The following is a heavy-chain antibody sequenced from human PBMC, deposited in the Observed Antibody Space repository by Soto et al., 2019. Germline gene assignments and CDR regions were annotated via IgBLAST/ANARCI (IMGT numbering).Heavy chain of an antibody. J-gene: IGHJ6*02. CDR2: IDPSDSYT. Sequence: GESLTISCKGSGYRFTSYWISWVRQMPGKGLEWMGRIDPSDSYTNYSPSFQGHVTISADKSISTAYLQWSSLKASDTAMCYWARLIRGYMYDILTGYYNFSTHASPHYYQYGMDVWGQGTTVTISS. V-gene: IGHV5-10-1*01. CDR3: ARLIRGYMYDILTGYYNFSTHASPHYYQYGMDV. CDR1: GYRFTSYW. D-gene: IGHD3-9*01.